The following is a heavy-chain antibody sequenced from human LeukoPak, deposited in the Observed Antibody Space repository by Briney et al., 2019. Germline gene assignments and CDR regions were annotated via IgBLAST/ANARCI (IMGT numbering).Heavy chain of an antibody. CDR3: AKDGKNDYVWGSYRYTGDDY. V-gene: IGHV3-23*01. CDR1: GFTFSSYA. Sequence: GGSLRLSCAASGFTFSSYAMSWVRQAPGKGLEWVSAISGSGGSTYYADSVKGRFTISRDNSKNTLYLQMNSLRAEDTAVYYCAKDGKNDYVWGSYRYTGDDYWGQGTLVTVSS. D-gene: IGHD3-16*02. CDR2: ISGSGGST. J-gene: IGHJ4*02.